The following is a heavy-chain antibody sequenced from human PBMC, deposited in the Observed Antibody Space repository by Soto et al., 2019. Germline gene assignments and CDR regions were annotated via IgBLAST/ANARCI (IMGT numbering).Heavy chain of an antibody. CDR3: ARALGITMDPWYFDY. CDR2: IYYSGST. Sequence: QVQLQESGPGLVKPSQTLSLTCTVSGGSISSGDYYWSWIRQPPGKGLEWIGYIYYSGSTYYNPSLKSRVTISVDTSKNQFSLKLSSVTAADTAVYYCARALGITMDPWYFDYWGQGTLVTVSS. D-gene: IGHD3-10*01. CDR1: GGSISSGDYY. J-gene: IGHJ4*02. V-gene: IGHV4-30-4*01.